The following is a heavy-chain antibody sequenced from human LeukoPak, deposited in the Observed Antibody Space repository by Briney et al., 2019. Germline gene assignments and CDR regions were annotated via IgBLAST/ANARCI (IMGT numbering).Heavy chain of an antibody. J-gene: IGHJ6*03. CDR2: ISSSSSTM. V-gene: IGHV3-48*04. CDR3: ARLSAYYYGSYFYYYMDV. D-gene: IGHD3-10*01. CDR1: GFTFSSYS. Sequence: GGSLRLSCAASGFTFSSYSMNWVRQAPGKGLEWVSYISSSSSTMYYADSVKGRFTISRDNAKKSVYLHMSSLRAEDTALYYCARLSAYYYGSYFYYYMDVWAKGPRSPSP.